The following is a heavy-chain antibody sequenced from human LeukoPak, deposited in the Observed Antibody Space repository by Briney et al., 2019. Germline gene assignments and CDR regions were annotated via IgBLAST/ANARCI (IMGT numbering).Heavy chain of an antibody. Sequence: ASVKVSCKASGYTFTSYDINWVRQATGQGLEWMGWMNPNSGNTGYAQKFQGRVTMTRNTSISTAYMELSSLRAEDTAVYYCAREPSYIVVVPAAPDYWGQGTLVTVSS. CDR3: AREPSYIVVVPAAPDY. J-gene: IGHJ4*02. CDR1: GYTFTSYD. D-gene: IGHD2-2*01. CDR2: MNPNSGNT. V-gene: IGHV1-8*01.